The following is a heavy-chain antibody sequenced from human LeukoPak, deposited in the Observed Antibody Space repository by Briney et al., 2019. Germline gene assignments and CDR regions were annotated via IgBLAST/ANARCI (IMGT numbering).Heavy chain of an antibody. J-gene: IGHJ4*02. CDR1: GGSISSYY. D-gene: IGHD3-10*01. CDR2: IYYSGST. CDR3: ARVSTMVRGVIIMYYFDY. Sequence: SETLSLTCTVSGGSISSYYWSWIRQPPGKGLEWIGYIYYSGSTNYNPSLKSRVTISVDTSKNQFSLKLSSVTAADTAVYYCARVSTMVRGVIIMYYFDYWDQGTLVTVSS. V-gene: IGHV4-59*01.